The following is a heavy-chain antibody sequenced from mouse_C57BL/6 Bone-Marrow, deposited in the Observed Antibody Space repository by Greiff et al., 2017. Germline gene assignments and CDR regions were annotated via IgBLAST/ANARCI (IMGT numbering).Heavy chain of an antibody. Sequence: VMLVESGAELARPGASVKLSCKASGYTFTSYGISWVKQRTGQGLEWIGEIYPRSGNTYYNEKFKGKATLTADKSSSTAYMELRSLTSEDSAVYFCARYYYGSSDDWYFDVWGTGTTVTVSS. D-gene: IGHD1-1*01. CDR2: IYPRSGNT. CDR3: ARYYYGSSDDWYFDV. V-gene: IGHV1-81*01. CDR1: GYTFTSYG. J-gene: IGHJ1*03.